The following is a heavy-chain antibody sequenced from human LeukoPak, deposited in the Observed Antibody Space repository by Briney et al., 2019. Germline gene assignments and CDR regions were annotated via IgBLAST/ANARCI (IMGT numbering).Heavy chain of an antibody. CDR2: ISSSSSYI. D-gene: IGHD4-17*01. Sequence: PGGSLRLSCAASGFXFSSYSMNWVRQAPGTGLEWFSSISSSSSYIYYADSVKGRFTISRDNVKNSLYLQMNSLRAEDTAVYYCARLYGDYSGDYYYGMDVWGQGTTVTVSS. CDR3: ARLYGDYSGDYYYGMDV. V-gene: IGHV3-21*01. J-gene: IGHJ6*02. CDR1: GFXFSSYS.